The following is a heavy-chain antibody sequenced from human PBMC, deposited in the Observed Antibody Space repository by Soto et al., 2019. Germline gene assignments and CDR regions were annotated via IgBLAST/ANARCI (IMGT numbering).Heavy chain of an antibody. CDR2: ISGSGGST. V-gene: IGHV3-23*01. CDR1: GFTFSSYA. Sequence: GGSLRLSCAASGFTFSSYAMSWVRQAPGKGLEWVSAISGSGGSTYYADSVKGRFTISRDNSKNTLYLQMNSLGAEDTAVYYCAKVGYYDYIWGSYRARPVDYWGQGTLVTVSS. D-gene: IGHD3-16*02. J-gene: IGHJ4*02. CDR3: AKVGYYDYIWGSYRARPVDY.